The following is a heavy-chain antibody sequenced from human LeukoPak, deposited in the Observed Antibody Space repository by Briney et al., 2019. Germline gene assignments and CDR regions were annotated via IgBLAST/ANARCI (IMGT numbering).Heavy chain of an antibody. CDR2: IYYSGST. CDR3: ARDLGNYYAMDV. D-gene: IGHD3-16*01. CDR1: GGSISSYY. V-gene: IGHV4-59*01. J-gene: IGHJ6*02. Sequence: SETLSLTCTVSGGSISSYYWTWIRQPPGKGLEWIGYIYYSGSTNYSPSLKSRVTISVDTSKNQFSLKLTSVTAADTAVYYCARDLGNYYAMDVWGQRTTVTVSS.